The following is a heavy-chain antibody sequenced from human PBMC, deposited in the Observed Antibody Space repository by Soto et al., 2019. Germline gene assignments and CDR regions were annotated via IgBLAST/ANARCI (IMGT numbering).Heavy chain of an antibody. CDR3: AREIIAHISVIDS. V-gene: IGHV6-1*01. J-gene: IGHJ4*02. CDR2: TYYRSKWYN. CDR1: GDSVFSNTAA. Sequence: SKALSRTCANSGDSVFSNTAAWNWIRQSPSRGLEWLRRTYYRSKWYNNYAVSVRSRITFNPDASKNQFSLQLNSVPPEDTAVYYWAREIIAHISVIDSWGQGPLVTVSS.